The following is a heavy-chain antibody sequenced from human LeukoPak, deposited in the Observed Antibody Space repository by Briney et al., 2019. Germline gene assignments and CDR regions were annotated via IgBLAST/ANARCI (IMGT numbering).Heavy chain of an antibody. V-gene: IGHV3-48*03. D-gene: IGHD6-6*01. J-gene: IGHJ4*02. CDR3: ARDKGTSYLSSFDY. CDR2: IDSNSRTI. Sequence: GGSLRLSCAASGFTFSTYEMDWVRQAPGKGLEWISYIDSNSRTIHYADSVRGRFTISRDNAKNSLFLQMNSLRAADTAVYYCARDKGTSYLSSFDYWGQGTLVTVSS. CDR1: GFTFSTYE.